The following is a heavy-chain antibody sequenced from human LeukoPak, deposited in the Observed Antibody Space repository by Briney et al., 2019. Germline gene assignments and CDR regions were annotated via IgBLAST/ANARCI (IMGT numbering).Heavy chain of an antibody. Sequence: AGRSLRLSCAASGFTFSYYGMHWVRQAPGKGLEWVAVISYDGSNKYYAESVKGRFTISRDNSKNTLYLQMNSLRAEDTAVYYCATLNGDYGPYQKSFDYWGQGTLVTVSS. CDR3: ATLNGDYGPYQKSFDY. D-gene: IGHD4-17*01. CDR1: GFTFSYYG. CDR2: ISYDGSNK. V-gene: IGHV3-30*03. J-gene: IGHJ4*02.